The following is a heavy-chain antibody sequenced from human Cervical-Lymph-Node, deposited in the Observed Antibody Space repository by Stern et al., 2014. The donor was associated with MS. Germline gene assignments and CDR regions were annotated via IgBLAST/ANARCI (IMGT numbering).Heavy chain of an antibody. CDR3: ARMFFWGFAP. D-gene: IGHD2/OR15-2a*01. V-gene: IGHV3-11*01. J-gene: IGHJ5*02. CDR2: ITSSGVI. Sequence: VQLVQSGGGLVKPGGSLRLSCAASGFSFNDHYMSWTRQAPGKGLEWVSYITSSGVIYYADSVKGRFIVSRDNAKNSLRVQMNSLRAEDTAVYYCARMFFWGFAPWGRGTLVTVSS. CDR1: GFSFNDHY.